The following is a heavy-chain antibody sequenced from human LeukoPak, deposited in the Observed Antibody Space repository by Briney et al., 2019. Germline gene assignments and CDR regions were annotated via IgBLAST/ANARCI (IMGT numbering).Heavy chain of an antibody. CDR1: GGSFSGYY. V-gene: IGHV4-59*01. CDR2: IYYSGST. Sequence: SETLSLTCAVYGGSFSGYYWSWIRQPPGKGLEWIGYIYYSGSTNYNPSLKSRVTISVDTSKNQFSLKLSSVTAADTAVYYCARGGSGMTTSHFDPWGQGTLVTVSS. J-gene: IGHJ5*02. CDR3: ARGGSGMTTSHFDP. D-gene: IGHD3-16*01.